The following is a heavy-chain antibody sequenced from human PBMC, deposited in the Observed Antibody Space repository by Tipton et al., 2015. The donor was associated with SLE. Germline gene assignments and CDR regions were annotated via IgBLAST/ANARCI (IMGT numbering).Heavy chain of an antibody. CDR1: GYSISSGYY. J-gene: IGHJ3*01. V-gene: IGHV4-38-2*01. CDR3: TRHDYGDSDAFDF. Sequence: TLSLTCAVSGYSISSGYYWGWIRQSPGKGLEWIGSLHHSGNAYYNASLKSQVAISVDTPNNLFSLKLSSVTAADTAVYYCTRHDYGDSDAFDFWGQGTMVTVSS. CDR2: LHHSGNA. D-gene: IGHD4-17*01.